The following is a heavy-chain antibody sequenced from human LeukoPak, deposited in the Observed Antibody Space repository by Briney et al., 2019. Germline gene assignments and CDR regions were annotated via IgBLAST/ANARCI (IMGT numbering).Heavy chain of an antibody. J-gene: IGHJ4*02. D-gene: IGHD3-22*01. CDR2: ISGSGGST. Sequence: GGSLRLSCAASGFTFSSYAMSWVRQAPGKGLEWVSSISGSGGSTYYGDSVKGRFTISRDNYKNTLYLQMKSLRAEDTAVYYCARDDLYYYDSSGYQQEVDYWGQGTLVTVSS. CDR1: GFTFSSYA. V-gene: IGHV3-23*01. CDR3: ARDDLYYYDSSGYQQEVDY.